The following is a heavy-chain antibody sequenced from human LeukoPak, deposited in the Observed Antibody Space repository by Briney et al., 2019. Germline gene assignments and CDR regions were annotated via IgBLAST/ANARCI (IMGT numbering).Heavy chain of an antibody. Sequence: SETLSLTCTVSGGSISSSSYYWAWIRQPPGKGLEWIGSIYYTGSTYYNPSLKSRVTISVDTSKNQFSLKLGSVTAADTAVYYCARGDSGWYPDDAFDIWGQGTMVTVSS. V-gene: IGHV4-39*07. CDR1: GGSISSSSYY. D-gene: IGHD6-19*01. CDR2: IYYTGST. CDR3: ARGDSGWYPDDAFDI. J-gene: IGHJ3*02.